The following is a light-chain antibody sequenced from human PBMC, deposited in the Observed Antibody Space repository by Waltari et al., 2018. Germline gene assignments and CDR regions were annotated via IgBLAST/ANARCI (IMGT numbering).Light chain of an antibody. CDR1: QGISSY. CDR2: AAF. Sequence: IQLTQSPSSLSASVGDRVTITCRASQGISSYLAWYQQKPGKAPNLLIYAAFTLQSGVPSRFSGSGSGTDFTLTISSLQPEDFATYYCQQFNTYPLIFGQGTRLEIK. J-gene: IGKJ5*01. V-gene: IGKV1-9*01. CDR3: QQFNTYPLI.